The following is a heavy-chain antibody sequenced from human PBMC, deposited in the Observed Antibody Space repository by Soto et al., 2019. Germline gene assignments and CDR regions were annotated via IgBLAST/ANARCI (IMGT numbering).Heavy chain of an antibody. CDR3: ARLRLGYYYYGMDV. CDR1: GYTFTRYY. Sequence: ASVKVSCRASGYTFTRYYMNWVRQAPGQGLEWMGWINPNSGGTNYAQKFQGWVTMTRDTSISTAYMELSRLRSDDTAVYYCARLRLGYYYYGMDVWGQGTTVTVSS. CDR2: INPNSGGT. J-gene: IGHJ6*02. V-gene: IGHV1-2*04. D-gene: IGHD6-19*01.